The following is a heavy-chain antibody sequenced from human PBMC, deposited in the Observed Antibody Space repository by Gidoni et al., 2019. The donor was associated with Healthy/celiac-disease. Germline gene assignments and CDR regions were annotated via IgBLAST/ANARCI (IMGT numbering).Heavy chain of an antibody. V-gene: IGHV5-10-1*03. CDR3: ARAPGYSSSWYSMNWFDP. Sequence: EVQLVQSGAEVKKPGESLRISCKGSGYSFTSYWISWVRQMPGKGLEWMGRIDPSDSYTNYSPSFQGHVTISADKSISTAYLQWSSLKASDTAMYYCARAPGYSSSWYSMNWFDPWGQGTLVTVSS. CDR2: IDPSDSYT. D-gene: IGHD6-13*01. CDR1: GYSFTSYW. J-gene: IGHJ5*02.